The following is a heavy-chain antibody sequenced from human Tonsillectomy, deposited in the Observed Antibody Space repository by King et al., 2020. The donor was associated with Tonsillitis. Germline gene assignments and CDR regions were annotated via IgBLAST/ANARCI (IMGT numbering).Heavy chain of an antibody. D-gene: IGHD3-9*01. J-gene: IGHJ4*02. CDR1: GFTFSNAW. CDR2: IKSKTDGGTT. CDR3: TTRLYDDIVAGYVVY. V-gene: IGHV3-15*01. Sequence: VQLVESGGGLVKLGGSLRLSCAASGFTFSNAWMSWVRQAPGKGLEWVGRIKSKTDGGTTDYAAPVKGRFTISRDDSKNTLYLQMNSLKTEDTAVYCCTTRLYDDIVAGYVVYWGQGALVTVSS.